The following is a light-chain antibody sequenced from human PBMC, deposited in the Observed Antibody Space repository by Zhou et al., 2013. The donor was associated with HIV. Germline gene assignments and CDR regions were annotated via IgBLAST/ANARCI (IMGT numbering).Light chain of an antibody. Sequence: DIVLTQSPGTLSLSPGEGATLSCRASHTISANYLAWYQQKPGQAPRLLIYGTSVRATGISDRFSGSGSGTDFTLTITRLEPEDSAVYYCQQDDTSPYTFGQGTKLEIK. CDR3: QQDDTSPYT. CDR1: HTISANY. V-gene: IGKV3-20*01. CDR2: GTS. J-gene: IGKJ2*01.